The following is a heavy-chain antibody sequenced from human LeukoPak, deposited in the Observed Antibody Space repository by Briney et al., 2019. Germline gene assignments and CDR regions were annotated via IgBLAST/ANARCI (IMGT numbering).Heavy chain of an antibody. CDR1: GFTFISYW. CDR2: IKQDGSEK. D-gene: IGHD4-11*01. J-gene: IGHJ4*02. V-gene: IGHV3-7*01. Sequence: GSLRLSCAASGFTFISYWMSWVRQAPGKGLEWVANIKQDGSEKYYVDSVKGRFTISRDNAKNSLYLQMNSLRAEDTAVYYCAKLTTSWGQGTLVTVSS. CDR3: AKLTTS.